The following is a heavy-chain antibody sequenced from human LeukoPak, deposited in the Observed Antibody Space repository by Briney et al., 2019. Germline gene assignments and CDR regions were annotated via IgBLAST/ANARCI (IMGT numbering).Heavy chain of an antibody. D-gene: IGHD2-21*02. J-gene: IGHJ4*02. Sequence: GGSLRLSCAASGFTFNIYWMSWVRQAPGKGLEWVANINQDGSEEYYVDSVKGRFTISRDNAKNSLYLQMNSLRAEDTAVYYCARDKSYGDSEDYWGQGTLVTVSS. CDR3: ARDKSYGDSEDY. V-gene: IGHV3-7*05. CDR2: INQDGSEE. CDR1: GFTFNIYW.